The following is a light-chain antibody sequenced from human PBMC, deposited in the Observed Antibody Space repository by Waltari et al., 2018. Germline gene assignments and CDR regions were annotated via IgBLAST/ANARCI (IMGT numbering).Light chain of an antibody. J-gene: IGKJ2*01. Sequence: DIVMTQSPDSLAVSLGERATIHCKSSQSDLYSSNNLNHLAWYQQKPGQHPKLLIYWASTRESGVPDRFSGSGSGTDFTLTISSLQAEDVAVYYCQQFYSTPYTFGQGTKLEIK. CDR1: QSDLYSSNNLNH. CDR3: QQFYSTPYT. V-gene: IGKV4-1*01. CDR2: WAS.